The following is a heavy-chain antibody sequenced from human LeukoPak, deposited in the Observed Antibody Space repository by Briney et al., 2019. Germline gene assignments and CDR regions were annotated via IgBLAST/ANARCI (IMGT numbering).Heavy chain of an antibody. J-gene: IGHJ2*01. CDR2: IYYSGST. CDR3: ARVYYSNSYDYWYFDL. Sequence: TSETLSPTCTVSGGSIRSYYWSWLRQPPGKGLEWIAYIYYSGSTNYNPSLKSRVTISVDTSKNQFSLKLSSVTAADTAVYYCARVYYSNSYDYWYFDLWGRGTLVTVSS. CDR1: GGSIRSYY. D-gene: IGHD6-13*01. V-gene: IGHV4-59*01.